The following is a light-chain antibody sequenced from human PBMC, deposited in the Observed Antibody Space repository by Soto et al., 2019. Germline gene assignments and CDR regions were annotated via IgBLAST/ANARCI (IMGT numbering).Light chain of an antibody. CDR3: HQYGTAPYT. V-gene: IGKV3-20*01. J-gene: IGKJ2*01. CDR2: GTS. Sequence: ETVVTQSPGNLSLSPGEGATLSCRASQSVDNNYLAWYQQKPGQAPRLLIHGTSNRASGIPDRFSGSGSGTDFTLTISRLEPEDFAVYYCHQYGTAPYTFGQGTTLELK. CDR1: QSVDNNY.